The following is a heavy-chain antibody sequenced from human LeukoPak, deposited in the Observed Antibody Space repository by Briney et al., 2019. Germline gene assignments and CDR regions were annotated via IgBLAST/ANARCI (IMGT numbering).Heavy chain of an antibody. CDR3: AKDWDSAYTSVDY. CDR2: ISDSGGST. J-gene: IGHJ4*02. V-gene: IGHV3-23*01. CDR1: GFTFSSYA. Sequence: GGSLRLSCAASGFTFSSYAMSWVRQAPGEGLRWVSGISDSGGSTNYADSVKGRFTISRDNSKNTLYLQMNSLRAEDTAVYYCAKDWDSAYTSVDYWGQGTLVTVSS. D-gene: IGHD5-18*01.